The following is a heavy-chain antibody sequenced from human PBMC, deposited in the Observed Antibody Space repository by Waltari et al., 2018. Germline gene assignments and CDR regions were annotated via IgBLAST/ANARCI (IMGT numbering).Heavy chain of an antibody. J-gene: IGHJ3*02. CDR3: AITSPQEWELLHDAFDI. V-gene: IGHV1-69*05. D-gene: IGHD1-26*01. CDR1: GGTFSSYA. Sequence: QVQLVQSGAEVKKPGSSVKVSCKASGGTFSSYAISWVRPAPGQGLEWMGGIIPIFGTANYAQKFQGRVTITTDESTSTAYMELSSLRSEDTAVYYCAITSPQEWELLHDAFDIWGQGTMVTVSS. CDR2: IIPIFGTA.